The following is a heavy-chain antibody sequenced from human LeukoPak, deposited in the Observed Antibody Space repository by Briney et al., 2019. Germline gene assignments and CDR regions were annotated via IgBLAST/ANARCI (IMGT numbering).Heavy chain of an antibody. V-gene: IGHV4-59*01. CDR2: IYYSGST. J-gene: IGHJ4*02. Sequence: SETLSLTCTVSGGSISSYYWGWIRQPPGKGLEWIGYIYYSGSTNYNPSLKSRLTISVDTSKNQFSLKLSSVTAADTAVYYCARETTVTNYFDYWGQGTLVTVSS. CDR3: ARETTVTNYFDY. D-gene: IGHD4-17*01. CDR1: GGSISSYY.